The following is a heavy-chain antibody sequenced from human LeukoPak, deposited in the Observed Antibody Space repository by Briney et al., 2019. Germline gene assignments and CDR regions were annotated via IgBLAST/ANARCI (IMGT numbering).Heavy chain of an antibody. J-gene: IGHJ5*02. CDR3: ARVLGAIGYCSGGSCSNWFDP. V-gene: IGHV3-11*01. D-gene: IGHD2-15*01. Sequence: GGSLRLSCAASGFTFSDYYMSWIRQAPGKGLEWVSYISSSGSTIYYADSVKGRFTVSRDNAKNSLYLQMNSLRAEDTAVYYCARVLGAIGYCSGGSCSNWFDPWGQGTLVTVSS. CDR1: GFTFSDYY. CDR2: ISSSGSTI.